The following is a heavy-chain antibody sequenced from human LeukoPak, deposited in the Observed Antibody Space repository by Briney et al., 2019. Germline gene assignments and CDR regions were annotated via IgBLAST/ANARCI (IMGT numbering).Heavy chain of an antibody. CDR2: INPSGGST. CDR3: ARDPYSGWYLGYSSSAFDI. D-gene: IGHD6-19*01. J-gene: IGHJ3*02. Sequence: ASVKVSCKASGYTFTSYYMHWVRQAPGQGLEWMGIINPSGGSTSYAQKFQGRVTMTRDMSTSTVYMELSSLRSDDTAVYYCARDPYSGWYLGYSSSAFDIWGQGTMVTVSS. CDR1: GYTFTSYY. V-gene: IGHV1-46*01.